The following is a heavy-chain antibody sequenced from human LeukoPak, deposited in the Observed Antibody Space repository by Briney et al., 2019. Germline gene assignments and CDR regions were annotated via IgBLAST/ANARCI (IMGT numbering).Heavy chain of an antibody. D-gene: IGHD3-22*01. V-gene: IGHV4-34*01. CDR3: ARDYDRSGCFDY. Sequence: SETLSLTCAVYGGSFSGYYWSWIRQPPGKGLEWIGEINHSGSTNYNPSLKSRVTISVDTSKNQFSLKLSSVTAADTAVYYCARDYDRSGCFDYWGQGTLVTVSS. CDR1: GGSFSGYY. J-gene: IGHJ4*02. CDR2: INHSGST.